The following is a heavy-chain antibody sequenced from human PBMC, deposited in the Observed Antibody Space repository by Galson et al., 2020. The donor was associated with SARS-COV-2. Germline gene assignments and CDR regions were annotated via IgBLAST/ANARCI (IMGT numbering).Heavy chain of an antibody. V-gene: IGHV3-9*01. CDR1: GFTFEDFA. D-gene: IGHD1-1*01. CDR3: VKDWKADTLEATFDY. J-gene: IGHJ4*02. CDR2: ISWNSDTI. Sequence: GGSLRLSCAASGFTFEDFAMYWVRQAPGKGLEWVSSISWNSDTIDYADSVKGRFTISRDNAKNSLYLQMNGLRPEDTALYYCVKDWKADTLEATFDYWGQGALVTVSS.